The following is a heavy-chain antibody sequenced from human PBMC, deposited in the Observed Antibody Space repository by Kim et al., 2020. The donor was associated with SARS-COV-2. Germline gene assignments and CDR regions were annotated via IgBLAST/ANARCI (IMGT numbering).Heavy chain of an antibody. CDR3: ARDGGDYGDYYFDY. V-gene: IGHV3-7*01. Sequence: VDAVKGRFTISRDNAKNSLYLQMNSLRAEDTAVYYCARDGGDYGDYYFDYWGQGTLVTVSS. D-gene: IGHD4-17*01. J-gene: IGHJ4*02.